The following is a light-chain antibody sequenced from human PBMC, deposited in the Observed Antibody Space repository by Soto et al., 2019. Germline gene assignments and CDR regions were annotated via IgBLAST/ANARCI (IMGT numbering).Light chain of an antibody. J-gene: IGKJ1*01. V-gene: IGKV1-39*01. CDR1: QSISNH. CDR3: QQSYSSSPT. Sequence: IQKPQSPSSFYASVEAGCIITFLASQSISNHLSWYQQKPWKAAKLLVFAACSLQSGVPSRFSGSRSGPDFTLTISSLQPEDFATYYCQQSYSSSPTFGQGTKVDIK. CDR2: AAC.